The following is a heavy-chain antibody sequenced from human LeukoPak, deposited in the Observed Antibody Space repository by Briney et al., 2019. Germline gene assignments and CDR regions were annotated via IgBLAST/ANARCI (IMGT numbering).Heavy chain of an antibody. CDR1: GFTFSSYE. V-gene: IGHV3-48*03. CDR2: ISSSGTII. D-gene: IGHD3-10*02. CDR3: AELGITMIGGV. J-gene: IGHJ6*04. Sequence: GGSLRLSCAASGFTFSSYEMNWVRQAPGKGLEWVSYISSSGTIIYYADSVKGRFTISRDNAKNSLYLQMNSLRAEDTAVYYCAELGITMIGGVWGKGTTVTISS.